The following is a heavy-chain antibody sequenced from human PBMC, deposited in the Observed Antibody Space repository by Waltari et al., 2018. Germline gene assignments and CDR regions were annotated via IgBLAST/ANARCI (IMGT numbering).Heavy chain of an antibody. CDR3: VRDGLIHAADY. CDR1: GFTFNNSY. J-gene: IGHJ4*02. D-gene: IGHD2-15*01. Sequence: EVQLVESGGNLVQPGGSLSLSCVASGFTFNNSYMMLVRQAPGKGLEWVANINGDGSAKNYMDSVRGRFTISRDNAKNSVYMQLNSLRDDDTAVYYCVRDGLIHAADYWGQGTLVSVSS. V-gene: IGHV3-7*01. CDR2: INGDGSAK.